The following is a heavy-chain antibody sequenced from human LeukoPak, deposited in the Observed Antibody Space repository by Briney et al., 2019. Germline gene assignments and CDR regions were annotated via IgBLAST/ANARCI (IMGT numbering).Heavy chain of an antibody. CDR2: ISYDGSNK. CDR1: GFTFSSYA. D-gene: IGHD5-18*01. CDR3: ATKGYSYAKGY. Sequence: PGRSLRLSCAASGFTFSSYAMHWVRQAPGKGLEWVAVISYDGSNKYYADSVKGRFIISRDNAKNSLYLQMNSLRAEDMAVYYCATKGYSYAKGYWGQGTLVTVSS. J-gene: IGHJ4*02. V-gene: IGHV3-30-3*01.